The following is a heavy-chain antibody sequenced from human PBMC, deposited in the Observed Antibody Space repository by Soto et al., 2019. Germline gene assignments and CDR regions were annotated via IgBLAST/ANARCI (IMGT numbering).Heavy chain of an antibody. CDR3: ARQLLPPTLGRIRPAKYYIDY. V-gene: IGHV5-51*01. Sequence: LGESLKISCKGSGYRFSSYWVAWVRQRPGKGLEWMGVIYPGDSDVRYNPSFQGQVTISADKSISTAYLQWSGLKASDTAMYFCARQLLPPTLGRIRPAKYYIDYWGQGTLVTVSS. CDR2: IYPGDSDV. J-gene: IGHJ4*02. D-gene: IGHD2-15*01. CDR1: GYRFSSYW.